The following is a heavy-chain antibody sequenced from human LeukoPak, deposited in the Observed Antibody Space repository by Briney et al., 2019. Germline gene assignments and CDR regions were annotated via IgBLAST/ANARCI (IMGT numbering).Heavy chain of an antibody. CDR2: INPNSGGT. CDR1: GYTFTGYY. V-gene: IGHV1-2*02. CDR3: ASVAYGGIVGALDAFDI. J-gene: IGHJ3*02. D-gene: IGHD1-26*01. Sequence: ASVNVSCKASGYTFTGYYMHWVRQAPGQGLEWMGWINPNSGGTNYAQKFQGRVTMTRDTSISTAYMELSRLRSDDTAVYYCASVAYGGIVGALDAFDIWGQGTMVTVSS.